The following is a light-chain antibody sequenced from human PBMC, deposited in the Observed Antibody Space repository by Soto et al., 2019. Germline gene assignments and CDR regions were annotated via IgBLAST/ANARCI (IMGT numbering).Light chain of an antibody. CDR3: GSYTTSSNYV. CDR2: DVS. V-gene: IGLV2-14*01. Sequence: QSALTQPASVSGSPGQSITLSCTGTSSDVGAYNYVSWYQQHPGKAPKLMIYDVSHRPSGVSHRFSGSKSGNTASLTISGLQAEDEADYYCGSYTTSSNYVFGTGTKVTV. CDR1: SSDVGAYNY. J-gene: IGLJ1*01.